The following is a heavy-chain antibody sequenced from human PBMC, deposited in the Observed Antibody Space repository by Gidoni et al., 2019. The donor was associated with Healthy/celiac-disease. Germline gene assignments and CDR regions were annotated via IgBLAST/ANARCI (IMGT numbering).Heavy chain of an antibody. Sequence: QVQLQQWGAGLLKPSETLSLTCAVYGGSFSGYYWSWIRQPPGKGLEWIGEINHSGSTNYNQSHKSRVTISVDTSKNQFSLKLSSVTAADTAVYYCARRRWLQFGCWAFDIWGQGTMVTVSS. J-gene: IGHJ3*02. CDR1: GGSFSGYY. D-gene: IGHD5-12*01. CDR2: INHSGST. V-gene: IGHV4-34*01. CDR3: ARRRWLQFGCWAFDI.